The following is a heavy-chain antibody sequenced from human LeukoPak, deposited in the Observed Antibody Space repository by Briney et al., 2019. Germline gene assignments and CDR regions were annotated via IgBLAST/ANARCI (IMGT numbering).Heavy chain of an antibody. CDR2: ISSSGSTI. CDR1: GFTFSDYY. D-gene: IGHD1-26*01. CDR3: AKEKWELLRYNWFDP. V-gene: IGHV3-11*01. J-gene: IGHJ5*02. Sequence: PGGSLRLSCAVSGFTFSDYYMSWIRQAPGKGLEWVSYISSSGSTIYYADSVKGRFTISRDNSKNTLYLQMNSLRAEDTAVYYCAKEKWELLRYNWFDPWGQGTLVTVSS.